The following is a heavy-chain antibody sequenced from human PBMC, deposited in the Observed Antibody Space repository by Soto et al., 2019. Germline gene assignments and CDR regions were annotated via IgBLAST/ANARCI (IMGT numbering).Heavy chain of an antibody. CDR3: ARGEGKSYYAYHFDT. J-gene: IGHJ4*02. V-gene: IGHV4-61*01. D-gene: IGHD3-3*01. CDR1: GDSVTSVNYF. CDR2: ISNSGIS. Sequence: SETLSLTCAVSGDSVTSVNYFWTWIRQPPGGGLEWIGYISNSGISKYNPSLKSRVAMSQDTSKNQFSLNLHSVTAADTAVYFCARGEGKSYYAYHFDTWGQGALVTVSS.